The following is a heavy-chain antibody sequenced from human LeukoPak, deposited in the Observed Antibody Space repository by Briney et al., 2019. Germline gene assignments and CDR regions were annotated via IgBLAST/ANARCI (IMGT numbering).Heavy chain of an antibody. CDR1: KFTFSHYG. CDR2: IWSDGSNQ. J-gene: IGHJ4*02. CDR3: AKDAQRGFDYSNSLEY. D-gene: IGHD4-11*01. Sequence: GRSLRLSCAAAKFTFSHYGMHWVRQAPGKGLEWVAVIWSDGSNQYHADSVKGRFTISRDNSKNTVYLQMNSLRVEDTGVYHCAKDAQRGFDYSNSLEYWGQGILVTVSS. V-gene: IGHV3-33*06.